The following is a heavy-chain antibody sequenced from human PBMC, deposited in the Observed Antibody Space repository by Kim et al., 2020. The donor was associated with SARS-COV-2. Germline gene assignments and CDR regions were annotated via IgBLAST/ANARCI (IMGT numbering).Heavy chain of an antibody. Sequence: GGSLRLSCAASGFTFSDYYMSWIRQAPGKGLEWVSYISSSSSYTNYADSVKGRFTISRDNAKNSLYLQMNSLRAEDTAVYYCARLQLYSSGWLAGDFGGFHAFDIWGQGTMVTVSS. V-gene: IGHV3-11*03. J-gene: IGHJ3*02. CDR2: ISSSSSYT. D-gene: IGHD6-19*01. CDR1: GFTFSDYY. CDR3: ARLQLYSSGWLAGDFGGFHAFDI.